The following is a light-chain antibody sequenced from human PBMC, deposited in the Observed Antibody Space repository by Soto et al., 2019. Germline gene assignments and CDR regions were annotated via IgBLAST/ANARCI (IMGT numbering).Light chain of an antibody. CDR3: SSYTGSSTLYV. CDR1: SSDIGGYDY. CDR2: EVS. V-gene: IGLV2-14*01. Sequence: LTQPASVSGSPGQSITISCTGTSSDIGGYDYVSWYQQHPGKVPKLMIFEVSNRPSGVSYRFSGSKSGNTASLTISGLQAEDEADYYCSSYTGSSTLYVFGTGTKVTV. J-gene: IGLJ1*01.